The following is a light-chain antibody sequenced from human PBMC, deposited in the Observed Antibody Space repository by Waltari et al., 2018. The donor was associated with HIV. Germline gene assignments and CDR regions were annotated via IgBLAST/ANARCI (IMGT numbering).Light chain of an antibody. CDR1: QGISNY. CDR2: AAS. CDR3: QKYNSAPRT. Sequence: DIQMTQSPSSLYASVGDRVTITCRASQGISNYFAWYQKKPGKVPKLLIYAASTLQSGVPSRFSGSGSGTDFTLTISSLQPEDVATYYCQKYNSAPRTFGQGTKVEIK. V-gene: IGKV1-27*01. J-gene: IGKJ1*01.